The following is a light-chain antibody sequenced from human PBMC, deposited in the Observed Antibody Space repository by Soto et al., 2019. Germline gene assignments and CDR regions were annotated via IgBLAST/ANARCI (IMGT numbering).Light chain of an antibody. CDR1: QSINSN. CDR3: QQRSNWPIT. V-gene: IGKV3-15*01. J-gene: IGKJ5*01. Sequence: IVMTQSPATLSVSPGERATLSCRASQSINSNLAWYQQKPGQAPRLLMFRASIRATGFPARFSSSGSGTEFNITISSLQSEDSAVYYCQQRSNWPITFGQGTRLEIK. CDR2: RAS.